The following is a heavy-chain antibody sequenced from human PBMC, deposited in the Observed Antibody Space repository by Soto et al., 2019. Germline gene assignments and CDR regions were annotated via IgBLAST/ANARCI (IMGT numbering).Heavy chain of an antibody. CDR3: AREATIVPAGRDGASFEY. CDR2: IYYSGST. J-gene: IGHJ4*02. D-gene: IGHD2-2*01. V-gene: IGHV4-59*13. CDR1: GGSISSYY. Sequence: SETLPLTCTVSGGSISSYYWSWIRLRPGKGLEWIGYIYYSGSTNYNPSLKSRVTISVDTSKNQFSLKLRSVTAAYTAVYYCAREATIVPAGRDGASFEYRGEGTLVTVS.